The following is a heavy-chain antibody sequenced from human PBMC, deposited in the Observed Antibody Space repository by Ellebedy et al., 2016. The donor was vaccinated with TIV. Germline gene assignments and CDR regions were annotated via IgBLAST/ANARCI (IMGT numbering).Heavy chain of an antibody. CDR2: IKPSGGST. CDR3: ARARSSGWLHTPDY. J-gene: IGHJ4*02. V-gene: IGHV1-46*04. CDR1: GYTFSSYY. D-gene: IGHD6-19*01. Sequence: AASVKVSCKASGYTFSSYYMHWVRQAPGQGLEWMGIIKPSGGSTTYAQNLQGRVTMTRDTSTTTVYMELSSLRSEDTGVYYCARARSSGWLHTPDYWGQGTLVIVSS.